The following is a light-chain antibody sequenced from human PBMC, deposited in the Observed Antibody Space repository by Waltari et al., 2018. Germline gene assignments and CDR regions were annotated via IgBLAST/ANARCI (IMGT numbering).Light chain of an antibody. J-gene: IGKJ1*01. Sequence: EIVLTQSPGTLSLSPGERAIVSCRASQSVGRTLAWYKQKPGQAPRLLIYGASNRATGIPDRFIGSGSGTEFSLTISGLEPEDSAVYYCQHYLRLPVAFGQGTKVEIK. CDR1: QSVGRT. CDR3: QHYLRLPVA. V-gene: IGKV3-20*01. CDR2: GAS.